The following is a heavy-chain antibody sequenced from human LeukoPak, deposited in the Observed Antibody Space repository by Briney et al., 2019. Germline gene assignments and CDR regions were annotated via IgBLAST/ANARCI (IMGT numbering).Heavy chain of an antibody. V-gene: IGHV4-38-2*02. CDR2: IYHSGST. J-gene: IGHJ6*03. CDR1: GYSISSGYY. CDR3: ARGGLSYYYMDV. Sequence: SETLSLTCTVSGYSISSGYYWGWIRQPPGKGLEWIGSIYHSGSTYYNPSLKSRVTISVDTSKNQFSLKLSSVTAADTAVYYCARGGLSYYYMDVWGKGTTVTVSS.